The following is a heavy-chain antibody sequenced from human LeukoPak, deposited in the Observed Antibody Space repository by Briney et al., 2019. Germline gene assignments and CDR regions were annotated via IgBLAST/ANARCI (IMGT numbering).Heavy chain of an antibody. D-gene: IGHD4-17*01. CDR1: GFTFSSYE. CDR3: ARDNGDYYLGAFDI. Sequence: GGSLRLSCAASGFTFSSYEMNWVRQAPGKGLEWVSYIGNSGSTIYYADSVKGRFTISRDNAKNSLYLQMNGLRAEDTAVYYCARDNGDYYLGAFDIWGQGTMVTVSS. J-gene: IGHJ3*02. CDR2: IGNSGSTI. V-gene: IGHV3-48*03.